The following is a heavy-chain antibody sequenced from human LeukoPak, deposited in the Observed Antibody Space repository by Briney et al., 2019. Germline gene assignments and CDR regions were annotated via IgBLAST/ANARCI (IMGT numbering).Heavy chain of an antibody. Sequence: GGSLGLSCAASGFPLSSYGMPWVGKAPGKGLEWGAVIWYDGSNKYYADSVKGRFTISRDNSKNTLYLQMNSLRAEDTAVYYCARERHLGVVLMDVWGQGTTVTVSS. CDR1: GFPLSSYG. D-gene: IGHD3-3*01. CDR2: IWYDGSNK. CDR3: ARERHLGVVLMDV. J-gene: IGHJ6*02. V-gene: IGHV3-33*01.